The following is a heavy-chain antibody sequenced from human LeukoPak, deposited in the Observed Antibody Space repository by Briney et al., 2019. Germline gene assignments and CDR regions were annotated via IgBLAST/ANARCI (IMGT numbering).Heavy chain of an antibody. CDR3: ARKFLGYCSSTSCLYGMDV. V-gene: IGHV1-18*04. Sequence: ASVKVSCKASGYTFTSYGISWVRQAPGQGLEWMGWISAYNGNTNYAQKLQGRVTMTTDTSTSTAYMELRSLRSNDTAVYYCARKFLGYCSSTSCLYGMDVWGKGTTVTVSS. CDR2: ISAYNGNT. J-gene: IGHJ6*04. CDR1: GYTFTSYG. D-gene: IGHD2-2*01.